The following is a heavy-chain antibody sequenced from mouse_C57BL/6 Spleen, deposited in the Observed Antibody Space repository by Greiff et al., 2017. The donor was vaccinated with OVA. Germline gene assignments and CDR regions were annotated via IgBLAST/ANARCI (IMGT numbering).Heavy chain of an antibody. CDR2: INPNNGGT. J-gene: IGHJ1*03. V-gene: IGHV1-18*01. CDR3: ARSYYDYDGAFDV. D-gene: IGHD2-4*01. Sequence: EVQVVESGPELVKPGASVKIPCKASGYTFTDYNMDWVKQSHGKSLEWIGDINPNNGGTIYNQKFKGKATLTVDKSSSTAYMELRSLTSEDTAVYYCARSYYDYDGAFDVWGTGTTVTVSS. CDR1: GYTFTDYN.